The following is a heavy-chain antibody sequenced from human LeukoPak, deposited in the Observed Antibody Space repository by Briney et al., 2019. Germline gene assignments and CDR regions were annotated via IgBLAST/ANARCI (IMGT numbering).Heavy chain of an antibody. V-gene: IGHV1-69*10. J-gene: IGHJ4*02. D-gene: IGHD3-22*01. CDR1: GGTFSSYA. Sequence: GASVNVSCKASGGTFSSYAISWVRQAPGQGLEWMGGIIPILGIANYAQKFQGRVTITADKSTSTAYMELSSLRSEDTAVYYCARDKGTYYYDSSGYYYAYWGQGTLVTVSS. CDR3: ARDKGTYYYDSSGYYYAY. CDR2: IIPILGIA.